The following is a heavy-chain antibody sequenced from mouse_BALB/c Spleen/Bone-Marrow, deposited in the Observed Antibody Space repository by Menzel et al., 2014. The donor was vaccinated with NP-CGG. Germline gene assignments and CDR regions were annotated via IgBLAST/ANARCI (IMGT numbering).Heavy chain of an antibody. CDR2: INPSSGYT. Sequence: QVHVKQSGAELAKPGASVKMSCKASGYTFTSYWMHWVKQRPGQGLEWIGYINPSSGYTEYNQKFKDKATLTADKSPSTAYMQLSSLTSEDSAVYYCARREATAPPWFAYWGQGTLVTVSA. CDR3: ARREATAPPWFAY. V-gene: IGHV1-7*01. D-gene: IGHD1-2*01. J-gene: IGHJ3*01. CDR1: GYTFTSYW.